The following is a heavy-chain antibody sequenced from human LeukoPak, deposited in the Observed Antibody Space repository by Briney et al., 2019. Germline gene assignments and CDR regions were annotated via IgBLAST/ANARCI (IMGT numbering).Heavy chain of an antibody. CDR3: ARGRRVYSGTYDAYDI. D-gene: IGHD1-26*01. Sequence: ASVKVSCKASDYTFSSYGISWARQAPGQGLEWMGWISDHTGNTHYAQKLKGRVTMTTDTSTSTAYMELRSLRSDDTAVYYCARGRRVYSGTYDAYDIWGQGTMVTVSS. CDR1: DYTFSSYG. CDR2: ISDHTGNT. J-gene: IGHJ3*02. V-gene: IGHV1-18*01.